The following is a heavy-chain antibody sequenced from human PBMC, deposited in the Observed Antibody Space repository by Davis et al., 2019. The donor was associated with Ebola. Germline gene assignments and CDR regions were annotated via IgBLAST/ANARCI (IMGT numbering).Heavy chain of an antibody. Sequence: ASVKVSCKASGYTFTSYYMHWVRQAPGQGLEWMGIINPSGGSTSYAQKFQGRVTMTRDTSTSTVYMELSSLRSEDTAVYYCARARLFYCSGGSCYSGGWFDPWGQGTLVTVSS. CDR3: ARARLFYCSGGSCYSGGWFDP. V-gene: IGHV1-46*01. CDR1: GYTFTSYY. CDR2: INPSGGST. D-gene: IGHD2-15*01. J-gene: IGHJ5*02.